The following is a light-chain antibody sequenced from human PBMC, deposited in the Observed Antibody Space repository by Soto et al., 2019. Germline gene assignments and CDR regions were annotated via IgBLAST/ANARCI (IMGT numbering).Light chain of an antibody. CDR1: QSIGSF. Sequence: EIVLTQSPATLSLSPGERATLSCRASQSIGSFLAWYQQKPGQPLRLLIYDASNRATGIPGMVSGSGSGTDFTLTISSLEPEDFTLYYCQQRGNWPPTFGPGTKVNI. CDR3: QQRGNWPPT. V-gene: IGKV3-11*01. J-gene: IGKJ3*01. CDR2: DAS.